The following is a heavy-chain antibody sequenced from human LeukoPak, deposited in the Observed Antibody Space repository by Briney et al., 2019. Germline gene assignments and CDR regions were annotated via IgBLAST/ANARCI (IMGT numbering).Heavy chain of an antibody. D-gene: IGHD5-18*01. V-gene: IGHV4-38-2*02. CDR2: IYHSGST. CDR3: ARDTAMASYAFDY. J-gene: IGHJ4*02. CDR1: GYSISSGYY. Sequence: PAETLSLTCTVSGYSISSGYYWGWIRQPPGKGLEWIGSIYHSGSTYYNPSLKSRVTISVDTSKNQFSLKLSSVTAADTAVYYCARDTAMASYAFDYWGQGTLVTVSS.